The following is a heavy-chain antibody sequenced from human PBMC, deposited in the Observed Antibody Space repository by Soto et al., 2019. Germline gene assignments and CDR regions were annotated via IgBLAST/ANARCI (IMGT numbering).Heavy chain of an antibody. CDR2: IWYDGSNK. Sequence: GGSLRLSXAASGFTFSSYGMHWVRQAPGKGLEWVAVIWYDGSNKYYADSVKGRFTISRDNSKNTLYLQMNSLRAEDTAVYYCARGWSIVRGVTYYYYYGMDVWGQGTTVTVSS. CDR3: ARGWSIVRGVTYYYYYGMDV. V-gene: IGHV3-33*01. D-gene: IGHD3-10*01. CDR1: GFTFSSYG. J-gene: IGHJ6*02.